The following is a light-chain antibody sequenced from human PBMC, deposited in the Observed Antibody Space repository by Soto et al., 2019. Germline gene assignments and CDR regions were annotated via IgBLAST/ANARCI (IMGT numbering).Light chain of an antibody. CDR3: QQYYSFPPT. Sequence: DIQMTHSPSTLSASVGDIVTITCRASQSISSWLAWYQQKPGKAPKLLIYDASTLQSGVPSRFSGSGSGTDFTLTISCLQSEDFATYYCQQYYSFPPTFGQGTKVDIK. CDR1: QSISSW. J-gene: IGKJ1*01. V-gene: IGKV1-5*01. CDR2: DAS.